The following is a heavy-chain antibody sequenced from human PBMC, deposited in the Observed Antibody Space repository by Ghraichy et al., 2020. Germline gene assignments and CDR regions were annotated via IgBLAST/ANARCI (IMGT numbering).Heavy chain of an antibody. CDR2: IYTSGST. J-gene: IGHJ6*02. Sequence: SETLSLTCTVSGGSISSYYWSWIRQPPGKGLEWIGYIYTSGSTNYNPSLKSRVTISVDTSKNQFSLKLSSVTAADTAVYYCARHRAVPYYYYGMDVWGQGTTVTVSS. CDR3: ARHRAVPYYYYGMDV. CDR1: GGSISSYY. D-gene: IGHD4-17*01. V-gene: IGHV4-4*09.